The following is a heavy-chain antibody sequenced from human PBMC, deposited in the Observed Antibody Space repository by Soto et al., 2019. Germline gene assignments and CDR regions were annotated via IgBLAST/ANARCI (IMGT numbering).Heavy chain of an antibody. J-gene: IGHJ4*02. D-gene: IGHD3-22*01. CDR3: ARDQSTHYYDSSGYGDY. CDR2: INPSGGST. CDR1: GYTFTSYY. Sequence: GASVKVSCKASGYTFTSYYMLWVRQAPGQGLEWMGIINPSGGSTSYAQKFQGRVTMTRDTSTSTVYMELSSLRSEDTAVYYCARDQSTHYYDSSGYGDYWGQGTLVTVSS. V-gene: IGHV1-46*01.